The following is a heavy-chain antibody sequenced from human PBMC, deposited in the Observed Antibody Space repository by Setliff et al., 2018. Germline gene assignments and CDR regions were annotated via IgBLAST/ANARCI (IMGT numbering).Heavy chain of an antibody. CDR3: ARVRITPYCMDV. CDR1: GGSISSGSYY. J-gene: IGHJ6*03. D-gene: IGHD3-10*01. Sequence: SETLSLTCTVSGGSISSGSYYWSWIRQSAGKGLEWIGHVYTTGSTAFNPSLNSRVTMSLDKSKNQFSLKLYSVTAADTAVYFCARVRITPYCMDVWGKGTTVTVS. CDR2: VYTTGST. V-gene: IGHV4-61*09.